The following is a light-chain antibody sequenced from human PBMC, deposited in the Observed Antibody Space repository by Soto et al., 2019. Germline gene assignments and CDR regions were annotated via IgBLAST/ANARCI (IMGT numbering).Light chain of an antibody. CDR1: QSISTL. CDR2: DAS. CDR3: QQYNSYPIT. J-gene: IGKJ5*01. V-gene: IGKV1-5*01. Sequence: DIQMTQSPSTLSASVGDRVTITCRADQSISTLLTWYQQKPGKAPKVLIYDASSLESGVASRFSGSGSGTEFPLTISSLQPDDFATYYCQQYNSYPITFGQGTRLEI.